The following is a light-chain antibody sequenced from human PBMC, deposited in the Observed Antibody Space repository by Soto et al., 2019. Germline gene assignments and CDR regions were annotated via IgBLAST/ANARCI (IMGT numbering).Light chain of an antibody. Sequence: QSALTQPPSVSGSPGQSVTISCTGSSSDVGGYQYVSWYQQHPGKAPKLIIYEVSNRPSGVSNRFSGSKSGNTASLTISGLQAEDEADYYCSSYTCSRTLLYVFGTGTKLTVL. V-gene: IGLV2-14*01. J-gene: IGLJ1*01. CDR2: EVS. CDR3: SSYTCSRTLLYV. CDR1: SSDVGGYQY.